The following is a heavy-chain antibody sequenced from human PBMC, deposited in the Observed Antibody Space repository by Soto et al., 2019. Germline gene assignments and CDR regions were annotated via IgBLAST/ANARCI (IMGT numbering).Heavy chain of an antibody. D-gene: IGHD3-9*01. Sequence: QVQLVQSGAEVKKPGASVKVSCKASGYTFTSYAMHWVRQAPGQRLEWMGWINAGNGNTKYSQKFQRRVTITRDTSASTAYMDLSSLRSEDTAVYYCARNLMDYDILTGYYMAYYFVYWGQGTLVTVSS. CDR3: ARNLMDYDILTGYYMAYYFVY. V-gene: IGHV1-3*01. CDR2: INAGNGNT. CDR1: GYTFTSYA. J-gene: IGHJ4*02.